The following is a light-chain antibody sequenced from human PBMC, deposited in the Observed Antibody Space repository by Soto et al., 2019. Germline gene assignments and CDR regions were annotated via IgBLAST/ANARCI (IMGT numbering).Light chain of an antibody. CDR1: QSISSW. CDR2: DAS. V-gene: IGKV1-5*01. J-gene: IGKJ1*01. CDR3: QQNNNFWP. Sequence: DIQMTQSPSALSASVGDRVTITCQASQSISSWLAWYQQKPGKAPRLLIYDASYLERGVPSRFSGSGSGTEFTLTISGLQPDVLATYDCQQNNNFWPFGPGTKVKI.